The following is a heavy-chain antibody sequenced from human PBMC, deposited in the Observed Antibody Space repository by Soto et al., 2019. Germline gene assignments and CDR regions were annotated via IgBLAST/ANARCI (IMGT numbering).Heavy chain of an antibody. J-gene: IGHJ5*02. CDR3: ARGVQRWFGDPNWFDP. Sequence: GGSLRLSCSASGFTFSNYWMNWVRQAPGKGLEWVANINPDGSEKYYVDSVKGRFAISRDNAESSLFLQMNSLTAEDTAFYYCARGVQRWFGDPNWFDPWGQGTLVTVSS. D-gene: IGHD3-10*01. CDR2: INPDGSEK. V-gene: IGHV3-7*03. CDR1: GFTFSNYW.